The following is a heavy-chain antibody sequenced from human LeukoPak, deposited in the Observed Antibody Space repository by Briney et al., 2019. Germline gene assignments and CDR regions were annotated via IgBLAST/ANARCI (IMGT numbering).Heavy chain of an antibody. CDR3: AGEFLRVAAAGLGY. J-gene: IGHJ4*02. CDR2: INPNSGGT. Sequence: ASVKVSCKASGYTFTGYYMHWVRQAPGQGLEWMGWINPNSGGTNYAQKFQGWVTMTRDTSISTAYMELSRLRSDDTAVYYCAGEFLRVAAAGLGYWGQGTLVTVSS. V-gene: IGHV1-2*04. D-gene: IGHD6-13*01. CDR1: GYTFTGYY.